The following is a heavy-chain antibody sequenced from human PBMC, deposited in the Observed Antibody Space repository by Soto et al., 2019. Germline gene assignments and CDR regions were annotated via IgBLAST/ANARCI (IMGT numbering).Heavy chain of an antibody. V-gene: IGHV4-39*01. CDR1: GGSISSSSYY. CDR2: IYYSGST. Sequence: SETLSLTCTVSGGSISSSSYYWGWIRQPPGKGLEWIGSIYYSGSTYYNPSLKSRVTISVDTSKNQFSLKLSSVTAADTAVYYCARHPMLAARWFDPWGQGTLVTVSS. CDR3: ARHPMLAARWFDP. J-gene: IGHJ5*02. D-gene: IGHD6-13*01.